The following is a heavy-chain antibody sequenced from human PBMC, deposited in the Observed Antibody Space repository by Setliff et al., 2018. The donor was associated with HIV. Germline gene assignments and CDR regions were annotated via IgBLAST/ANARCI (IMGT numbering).Heavy chain of an antibody. V-gene: IGHV4-39*01. CDR3: ARHRDPPGTSWIYYYYYMDL. D-gene: IGHD6-13*01. CDR1: GVSISSTNYY. CDR2: IYYSGST. Sequence: SETLSLTCTVSGVSISSTNYYWGWIRQPPGKGLEWIGTIYYSGSTYYNPSLSSRLTISVDTSKNHVSLRLSSVTAADTGVYYCARHRDPPGTSWIYYYYYMDLWGEGTTVTVSS. J-gene: IGHJ6*03.